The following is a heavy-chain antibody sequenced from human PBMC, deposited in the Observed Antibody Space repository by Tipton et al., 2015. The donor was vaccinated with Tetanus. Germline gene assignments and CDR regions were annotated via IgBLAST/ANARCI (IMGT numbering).Heavy chain of an antibody. CDR2: INPTDYQT. V-gene: IGHV5-51*01. J-gene: IGHJ2*01. Sequence: VQLVQSGAEVYKPGESLKISCKPSGYNFSIYWIGWVRQMPGEGLEWMGVINPTDYQTSYNPSFEGHITISADRSINTAFVQWPSLQPSDTAMYFCARRRSAILSGSYHWYFDIWGRGTLVTVSS. D-gene: IGHD3-9*01. CDR1: GYNFSIYW. CDR3: ARRRSAILSGSYHWYFDI.